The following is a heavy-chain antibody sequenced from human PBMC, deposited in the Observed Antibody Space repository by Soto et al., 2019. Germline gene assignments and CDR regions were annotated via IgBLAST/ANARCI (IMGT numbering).Heavy chain of an antibody. CDR3: ARGRGILTGYDYYYYGMDV. CDR1: GGSFSGYY. CDR2: INHSGST. V-gene: IGHV4-34*01. J-gene: IGHJ6*02. Sequence: PSETLSLTCAVYGGSFSGYYWSRIRQPPGKGLEWIGEINHSGSTNYNPSLKSRVTISVDTSKNQFSLKLSSVTAADTAVYYCARGRGILTGYDYYYYGMDVWGQGTTVTVSS. D-gene: IGHD3-9*01.